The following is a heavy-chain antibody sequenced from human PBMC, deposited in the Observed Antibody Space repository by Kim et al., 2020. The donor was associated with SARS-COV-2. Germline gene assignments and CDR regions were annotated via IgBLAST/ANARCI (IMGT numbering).Heavy chain of an antibody. CDR2: ISAYNGNT. Sequence: ASVKVSCKASGYTFTSYGISWVRQAPGQGLEWMGWISAYNGNTNYAQKLQGRVTMTTDTSTGTAYMELRSLRSDDTAVYYLAGSGADFWSGYYGGWFDPWGQGTLVTVSS. D-gene: IGHD3-3*01. J-gene: IGHJ5*02. V-gene: IGHV1-18*01. CDR3: AGSGADFWSGYYGGWFDP. CDR1: GYTFTSYG.